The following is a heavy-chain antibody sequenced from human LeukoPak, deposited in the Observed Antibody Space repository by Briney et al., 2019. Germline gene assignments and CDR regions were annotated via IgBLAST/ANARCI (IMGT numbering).Heavy chain of an antibody. D-gene: IGHD3-22*01. CDR3: ARGGYYYDSSGLHY. Sequence: SETLSLTCAVYGGSFSGYCWSWIRQPPGKGLEWIGEINHSGSTNYNPSLKSRVTISVDTSKNQFSLKLSSVTAADTAVYYCARGGYYYDSSGLHYWGQGTLVTVSS. V-gene: IGHV4-34*01. CDR1: GGSFSGYC. CDR2: INHSGST. J-gene: IGHJ4*02.